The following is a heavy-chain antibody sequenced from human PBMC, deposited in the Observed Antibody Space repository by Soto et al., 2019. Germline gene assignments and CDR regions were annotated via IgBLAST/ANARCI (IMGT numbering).Heavy chain of an antibody. CDR1: GGSISSRSYY. CDR2: IYYSGST. D-gene: IGHD2-8*02. Sequence: SETLSLTCTVSGGSISSRSYYWGWIRQPPGKGLEWIGSIYYSGSTYYNPSLKSRVTISVDTSKNQFSLKLSSVTAADTAVYYCARHPSWWGYFDYWGQGTLVTVSS. V-gene: IGHV4-39*01. CDR3: ARHPSWWGYFDY. J-gene: IGHJ4*02.